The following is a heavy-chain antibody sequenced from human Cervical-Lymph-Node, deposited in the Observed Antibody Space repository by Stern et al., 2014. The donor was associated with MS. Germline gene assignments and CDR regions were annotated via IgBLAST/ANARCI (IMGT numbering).Heavy chain of an antibody. V-gene: IGHV5-51*01. D-gene: IGHD2-15*01. CDR3: ARHFCSGGSCFLDY. CDR2: IYPGGSDT. CDR1: GHNFNNFW. J-gene: IGHJ4*02. Sequence: EVQLLESGAEVKKPGESLKISCKGSGHNFNNFWIGWVRQMPGKGLEWMGIIYPGGSDTRYSPSFQGQVTISADKSTSTAYLQWSSLKASDTAMYYCARHFCSGGSCFLDYWGQGTLVTVSS.